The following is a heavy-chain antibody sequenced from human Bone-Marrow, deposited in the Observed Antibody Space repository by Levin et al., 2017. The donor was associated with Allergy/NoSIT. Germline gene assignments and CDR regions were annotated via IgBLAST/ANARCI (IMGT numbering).Heavy chain of an antibody. J-gene: IGHJ4*02. D-gene: IGHD4-17*01. Sequence: SQTLSLPCTVSGDSLRSYYWNWLRQPPGKGLEWIGYIYYNGNTKYNPSLKSRVTISVDTSKNQFSLKLSSVTAADTAVYYCARGVFYDDSYFDYWGRGTLVTVSS. CDR2: IYYNGNT. CDR3: ARGVFYDDSYFDY. CDR1: GDSLRSYY. V-gene: IGHV4-59*01.